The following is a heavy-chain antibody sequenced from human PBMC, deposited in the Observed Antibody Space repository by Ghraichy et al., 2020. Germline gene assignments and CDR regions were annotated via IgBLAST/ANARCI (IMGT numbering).Heavy chain of an antibody. CDR1: GFTFSSYS. CDR3: ARDTSSSSGSDYYYYMDV. D-gene: IGHD6-6*01. J-gene: IGHJ6*03. Sequence: LSLTCAASGFTFSSYSMNWVRQVPGKGLEWVSSISSSSSYIYYADSVKGRFTISRDNAKNSLYLQMNSLRAEDTAVYYCARDTSSSSGSDYYYYMDVWGKGTTVTVSS. CDR2: ISSSSSYI. V-gene: IGHV3-21*01.